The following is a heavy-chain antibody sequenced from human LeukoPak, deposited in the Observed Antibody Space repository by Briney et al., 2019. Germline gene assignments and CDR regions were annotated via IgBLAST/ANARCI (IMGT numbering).Heavy chain of an antibody. J-gene: IGHJ5*02. CDR1: GGSVRSSH. V-gene: IGHV4-59*02. D-gene: IGHD6-13*01. Sequence: SETLSLTCTVSGGSVRSSHWSWIRQPPGKGLEFIGYIYYSGTSNYNPSLKSRVTMSVDTSNNQFSLKLNSATAADTAVYYCAKAAGYSTIYWFDPWGQGTLVTVSS. CDR3: AKAAGYSTIYWFDP. CDR2: IYYSGTS.